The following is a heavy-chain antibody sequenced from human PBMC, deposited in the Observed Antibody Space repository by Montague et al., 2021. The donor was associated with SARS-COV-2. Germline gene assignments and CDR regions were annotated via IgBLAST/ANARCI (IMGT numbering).Heavy chain of an antibody. Sequence: SETLSLTCSVSGGSFSSSSYYWGWIRQPPGKGPEWIGSIYYSGSTNYXXXLKSRVTMSVDTSKKQFSLRLTYVTAADTGVYYCARGTGQQLVFSYVYYGMDIWGQGTTVSVSS. V-gene: IGHV4-39*01. CDR2: IYYSGST. D-gene: IGHD4-11*01. CDR1: GGSFSSSSYY. CDR3: ARGTGQQLVFSYVYYGMDI. J-gene: IGHJ6*02.